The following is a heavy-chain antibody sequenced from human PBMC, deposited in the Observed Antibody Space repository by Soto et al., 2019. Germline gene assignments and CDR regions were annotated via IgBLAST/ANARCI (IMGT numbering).Heavy chain of an antibody. D-gene: IGHD2-21*02. CDR3: ARGGHVVVVTTALHY. V-gene: IGHV1-46*01. CDR2: VNPSGGHT. CDR1: GDTFTDYY. J-gene: IGHJ4*02. Sequence: GASVRVSCKASGDTFTDYYIHWVRQAPGQGLEWMGTVNPSGGHTTYAQHFLGRVTMTRDTSTSTLYMELTSLTSDDTAIYYCARGGHVVVVTTALHYCCQGTLVPVSS.